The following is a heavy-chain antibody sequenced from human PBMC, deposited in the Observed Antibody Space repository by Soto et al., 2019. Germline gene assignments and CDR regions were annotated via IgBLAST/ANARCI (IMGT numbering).Heavy chain of an antibody. V-gene: IGHV3-30-3*01. CDR2: ILHDGNNK. D-gene: IGHD3-10*01. CDR3: ARDDEGGSYCDLGY. CDR1: GFTFSNYI. Sequence: QVQLVESGGGVVQPGRSLRLSCAASGFTFSNYIMHWVRQAPGKGLEWVAIILHDGNNKYYADSVKGRFTISRDNSKNTLYPQLNSLRTQDTAIYYCARDDEGGSYCDLGYWGQGTLVTVPS. J-gene: IGHJ4*02.